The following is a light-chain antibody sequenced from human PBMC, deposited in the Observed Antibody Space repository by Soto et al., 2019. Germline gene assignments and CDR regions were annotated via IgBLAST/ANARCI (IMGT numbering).Light chain of an antibody. CDR1: QRVSSSY. J-gene: IGKJ1*01. CDR2: GAS. V-gene: IGKV3-20*01. Sequence: EIVLTQSPGTLSLSPGERATLSCRASQRVSSSYLAWYQQKPGQAPRLLIYGASSRATGIPDRFSGSGSGTDFTLTISRLEPEDFAVYYCQQYDNSPVTFGQGTKVEIK. CDR3: QQYDNSPVT.